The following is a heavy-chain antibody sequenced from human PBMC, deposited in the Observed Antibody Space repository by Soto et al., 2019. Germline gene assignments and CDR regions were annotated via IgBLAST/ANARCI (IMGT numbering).Heavy chain of an antibody. CDR3: TRAYGGTFDY. Sequence: GGSLRLSCTASGFTFGDYAMSWVRQAPGKGLEWVGFIRSKAYGGTTEYAASVKGRFTISREESKSIASLQMNSLKTEAAAVYYSTRAYGGTFDYWGQGTMVTVSS. CDR1: GFTFGDYA. D-gene: IGHD2-15*01. V-gene: IGHV3-49*04. CDR2: IRSKAYGGTT. J-gene: IGHJ4*02.